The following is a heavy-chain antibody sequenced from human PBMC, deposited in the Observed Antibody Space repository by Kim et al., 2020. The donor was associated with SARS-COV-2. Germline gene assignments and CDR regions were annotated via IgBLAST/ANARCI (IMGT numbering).Heavy chain of an antibody. V-gene: IGHV4-34*01. D-gene: IGHD5-12*01. J-gene: IGHJ4*02. Sequence: YNPSLKSRVTISVDTSKNQFSLKLSSVTAADTAVYYCALNLEMATITEDYWGQGTLVTVSS. CDR3: ALNLEMATITEDY.